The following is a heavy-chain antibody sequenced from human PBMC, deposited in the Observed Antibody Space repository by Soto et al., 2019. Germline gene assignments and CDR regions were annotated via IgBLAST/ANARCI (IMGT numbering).Heavy chain of an antibody. CDR1: GFTVSSNY. CDR3: AILSN. D-gene: IGHD6-6*01. CDR2: IYSDATT. Sequence: GSLRLSCAASGFTVSSNYMNWVRQAPGKGLEWVSIIYSDATTSYADSVKGRFTISRDNFKNTLHLQMNSLRAEDSAVYYCAILSNWGQGTLVTVSS. V-gene: IGHV3-53*01. J-gene: IGHJ4*02.